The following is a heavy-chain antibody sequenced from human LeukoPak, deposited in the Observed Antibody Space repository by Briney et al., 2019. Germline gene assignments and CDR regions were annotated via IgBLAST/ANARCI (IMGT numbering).Heavy chain of an antibody. Sequence: SETLSLTCTVSGGSISSYYWSWIRQPPGKGLEWIGYIYYSGSTNYNPSLKSRVTISVDTSKNQFSLKLSSVTAADTAVHYCARRYSGSYFVAFDIWGQGTMVTVSS. J-gene: IGHJ3*02. V-gene: IGHV4-59*08. CDR2: IYYSGST. CDR3: ARRYSGSYFVAFDI. D-gene: IGHD1-26*01. CDR1: GGSISSYY.